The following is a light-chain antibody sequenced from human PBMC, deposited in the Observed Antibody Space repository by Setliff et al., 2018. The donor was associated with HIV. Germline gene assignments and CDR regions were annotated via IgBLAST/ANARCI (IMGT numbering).Light chain of an antibody. J-gene: IGLJ1*01. CDR1: SSDVGSYNF. V-gene: IGLV2-23*02. CDR3: CSYAGSSIFYV. CDR2: EVS. Sequence: QSVLTQPASVSGSPGQSITISCTGTSSDVGSYNFVSWYQQHPGKAPKLMIYEVSKRPSGDSDRFSGSKPGNTASLTISGLQADDEADYYCCSYAGSSIFYVFGSGTKVTVL.